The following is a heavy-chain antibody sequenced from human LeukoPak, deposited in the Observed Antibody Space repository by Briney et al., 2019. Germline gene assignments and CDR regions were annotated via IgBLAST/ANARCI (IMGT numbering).Heavy chain of an antibody. CDR1: GGSSSSSSYY. V-gene: IGHV4-39*01. CDR2: ICFGGTT. J-gene: IGHJ1*01. Sequence: SETLSLTCTVAGGSSSSSSYYWGWIRQPPGKGLEWVGSICFGGTTYYNPSLKIRVTISLDTSKNQFSLRLSSVTAADTAVYYCARSINLHTSGSGSYYINWGQGTLVTVSS. D-gene: IGHD3-10*01. CDR3: ARSINLHTSGSGSYYIN.